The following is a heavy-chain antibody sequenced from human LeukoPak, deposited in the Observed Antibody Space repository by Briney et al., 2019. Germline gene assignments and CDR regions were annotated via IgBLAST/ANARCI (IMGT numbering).Heavy chain of an antibody. CDR1: GFTFSSYA. V-gene: IGHV3-30*04. CDR3: ARKSASGNYPLDY. CDR2: ITYGGSTK. Sequence: PGGSLRLSCAASGFTFSSYAMHWVRQAPGKGLEWVADITYGGSTKYYADSVKARFTISRDNAKNSLYLQMNSLRAEDTAVHYCARKSASGNYPLDYWGQGTLVTVSS. D-gene: IGHD3-10*01. J-gene: IGHJ4*02.